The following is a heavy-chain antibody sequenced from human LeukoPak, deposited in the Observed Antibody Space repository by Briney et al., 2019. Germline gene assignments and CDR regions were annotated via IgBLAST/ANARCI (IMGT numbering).Heavy chain of an antibody. D-gene: IGHD2-15*01. CDR3: GRLCGGCFRDY. CDR2: IKQDGSEK. V-gene: IGHV3-7*01. Sequence: GGSLRLSCAASGFTFSSYWMSWVRQAPGKGLEWVANIKQDGSEKYYVDSVKGRFTISRDNAKNSLYLQMNSLRAEDTAVYFCGRLCGGCFRDYWGQGTLVTVSS. CDR1: GFTFSSYW. J-gene: IGHJ4*02.